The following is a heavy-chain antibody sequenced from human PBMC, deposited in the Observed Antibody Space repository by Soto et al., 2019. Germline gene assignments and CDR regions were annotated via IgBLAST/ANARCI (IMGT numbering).Heavy chain of an antibody. D-gene: IGHD3-22*01. J-gene: IGHJ4*02. V-gene: IGHV4-30-4*01. CDR2: IYYSGST. Sequence: QVQLQESGPGLVKPSQTLSLTCTVSGGSISSGDYYWSWIRQPPGKGLEWIGYIYYSGSTYYNPSLKSRVTISVDTSKHQFSLKVSSVTAADTAVYYCARARTYYYDSSGYYHDYWGQGTLVTVSS. CDR1: GGSISSGDYY. CDR3: ARARTYYYDSSGYYHDY.